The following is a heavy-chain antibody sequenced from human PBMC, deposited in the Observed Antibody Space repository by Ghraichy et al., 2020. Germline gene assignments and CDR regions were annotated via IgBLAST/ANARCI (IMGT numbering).Heavy chain of an antibody. Sequence: SETLSLTCTVSGGSISSYYWSWIRQPPGKGLEWIGYIYTSGSTNYNPSLKSRVTISVDTSKNQFSLKLSSVTAADTAVYYCARACVVRGVASFDYWGQGTLVTVSS. CDR1: GGSISSYY. CDR3: ARACVVRGVASFDY. V-gene: IGHV4-4*09. CDR2: IYTSGST. J-gene: IGHJ4*02. D-gene: IGHD3-10*01.